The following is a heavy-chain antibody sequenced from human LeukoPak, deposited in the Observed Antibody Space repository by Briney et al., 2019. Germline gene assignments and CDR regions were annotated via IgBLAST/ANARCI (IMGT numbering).Heavy chain of an antibody. CDR3: ARGESVRFLEWLPGHYYYYMDV. J-gene: IGHJ6*03. CDR1: GYTFTSYD. CDR2: MNPNRGNT. D-gene: IGHD3-3*01. V-gene: IGHV1-8*03. Sequence: ASVKVSCKASGYTFTSYDINWVRQATGQGLEWMGWMNPNRGNTGYAQKFQGRVTITRNTSISTAYMELSSLRSEDTAVYYCARGESVRFLEWLPGHYYYYMDVWGKGTTVTVSS.